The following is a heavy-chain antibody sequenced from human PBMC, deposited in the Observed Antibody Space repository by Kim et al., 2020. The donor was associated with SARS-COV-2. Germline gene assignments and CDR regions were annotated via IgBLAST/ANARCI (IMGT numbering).Heavy chain of an antibody. D-gene: IGHD3-22*01. V-gene: IGHV5-51*01. CDR1: GYSFTSYW. CDR2: IYPGDYDT. Sequence: GESLKISCKGSGYSFTSYWIGWVRQMPGKGLEWMGIIYPGDYDTRYSPSFQGQVTISADKSISTAYLQWSSLKASDTAMYYCARAADYYDSSGYYHGESFDYWGQGTLVTVSS. J-gene: IGHJ4*02. CDR3: ARAADYYDSSGYYHGESFDY.